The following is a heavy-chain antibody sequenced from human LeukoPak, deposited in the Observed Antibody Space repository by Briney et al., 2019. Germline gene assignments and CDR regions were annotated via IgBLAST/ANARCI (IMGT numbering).Heavy chain of an antibody. D-gene: IGHD3-22*01. V-gene: IGHV1-18*01. CDR3: ARKKDYYDSSGYLN. Sequence: GASVKVSCKASGYTFTSYGISWVRQAPGQGLEWMGWISAYNGNTNYAQKLQGRVTMTTDTSTSTAYMELRSLRSDDTAVYYGARKKDYYDSSGYLNWGQGTLVTVSS. J-gene: IGHJ4*02. CDR2: ISAYNGNT. CDR1: GYTFTSYG.